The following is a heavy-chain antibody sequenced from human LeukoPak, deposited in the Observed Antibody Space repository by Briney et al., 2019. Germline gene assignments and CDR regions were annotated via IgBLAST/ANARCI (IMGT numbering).Heavy chain of an antibody. Sequence: GGPLRLSCAASGFTFSDYYMSWIRQAPGKGLEWLSYITSSGAAIYYADSVKGRFTISRDNAKNSLYLQMNSLRAEDTAVYYCARDSSSPSTYYYDSSGYGGAFDIWGQGTMVTASS. D-gene: IGHD3-22*01. J-gene: IGHJ3*02. CDR3: ARDSSSPSTYYYDSSGYGGAFDI. CDR1: GFTFSDYY. CDR2: ITSSGAAI. V-gene: IGHV3-11*04.